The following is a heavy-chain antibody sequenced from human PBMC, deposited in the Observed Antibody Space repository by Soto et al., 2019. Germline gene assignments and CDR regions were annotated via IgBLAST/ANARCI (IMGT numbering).Heavy chain of an antibody. J-gene: IGHJ4*02. Sequence: QVQLQQWGAGLLKPSEIMSLTCAVSGGSFSGYFWSWIRQPPGKGLEWIGEINHSGSTYYNPSLGSRVTVLVDTSRSQFSLKLRSVTAADTAVYFCTRGRGFGHFTPPFDYWGQGTLVTVSS. CDR1: GGSFSGYF. CDR2: INHSGST. V-gene: IGHV4-34*01. D-gene: IGHD3-10*01. CDR3: TRGRGFGHFTPPFDY.